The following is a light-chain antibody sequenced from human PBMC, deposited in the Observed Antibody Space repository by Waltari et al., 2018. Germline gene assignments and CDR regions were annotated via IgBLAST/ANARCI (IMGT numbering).Light chain of an antibody. J-gene: IGLJ3*02. V-gene: IGLV1-47*01. Sequence: QSVLTQPPSASGTPGPRGTISCSGSPPNIGRKYVSWYQQFPGTAPKRLVYRNNERPSGVPDRISGSKSGTSASLAISGLRSEDEADYYCATWDGSLTAWVFGGGTKVTVL. CDR3: ATWDGSLTAWV. CDR1: PPNIGRKY. CDR2: RNN.